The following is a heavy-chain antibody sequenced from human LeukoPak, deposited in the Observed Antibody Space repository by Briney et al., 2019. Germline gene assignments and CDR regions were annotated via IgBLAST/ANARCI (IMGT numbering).Heavy chain of an antibody. V-gene: IGHV3-23*01. CDR2: ISGSGGST. Sequence: PGGSLRLSCAASGFTFSSYAIYWVRQAPGKGLEWVSGISGSGGSTYYADSVKGRFTISRDNSKNTLYLQMNSLRAEDTAVYYCAKRGDGYNYAALALDYWGQGTLVTVSS. D-gene: IGHD5-24*01. J-gene: IGHJ4*02. CDR1: GFTFSSYA. CDR3: AKRGDGYNYAALALDY.